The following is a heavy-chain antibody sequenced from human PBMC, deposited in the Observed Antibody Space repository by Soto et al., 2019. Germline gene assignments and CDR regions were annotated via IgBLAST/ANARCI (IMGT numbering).Heavy chain of an antibody. J-gene: IGHJ6*02. CDR3: ARDIGYYSSGYYGMDV. CDR2: IYYSGST. CDR1: GGSISSYY. Sequence: SETLSLTCTVSGGSISSYYWSWIRQPPGKGLEWIGYIYYSGSTKYNPSLKSRVTISVDTSKNQFSLKLSSVSAADTAVYYCARDIGYYSSGYYGMDVWGQGTTVTVSS. D-gene: IGHD3-22*01. V-gene: IGHV4-59*01.